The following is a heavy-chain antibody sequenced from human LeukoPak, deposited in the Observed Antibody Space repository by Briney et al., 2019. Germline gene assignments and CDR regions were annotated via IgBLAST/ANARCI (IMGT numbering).Heavy chain of an antibody. CDR2: INHSGST. J-gene: IGHJ3*02. D-gene: IGHD3-10*01. CDR3: ARAPEFAFDI. Sequence: KTSETLSLTCAVHGGSFSGYYWSWIRQPPGKGLEWIGEINHSGSTNYNPSLKSRVTISVDTSKNQFSLKLSSVTAADTAVYYCARAPEFAFDIWGQGTMVTVSS. CDR1: GGSFSGYY. V-gene: IGHV4-34*01.